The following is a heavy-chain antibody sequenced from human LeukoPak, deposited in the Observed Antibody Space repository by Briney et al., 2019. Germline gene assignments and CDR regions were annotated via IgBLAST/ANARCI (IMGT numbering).Heavy chain of an antibody. J-gene: IGHJ6*03. V-gene: IGHV4-59*01. D-gene: IGHD1-1*01. CDR2: IYDSGTT. CDR1: GSSISSYY. Sequence: SETLSLTCTVSGSSISSYYWSWIRQPPGKGLEWLGYIYDSGTTNYNPSLKSRVTISVGTSKNQFSLKLSSVTAADTAVYFCARVSWFPGTSYYYMDVWGKGTTVTVSS. CDR3: ARVSWFPGTSYYYMDV.